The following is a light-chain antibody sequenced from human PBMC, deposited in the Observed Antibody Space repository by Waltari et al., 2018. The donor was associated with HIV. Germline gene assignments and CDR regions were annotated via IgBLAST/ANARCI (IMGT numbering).Light chain of an antibody. J-gene: IGLJ3*02. CDR3: CSFSPNGASWV. CDR2: DVT. V-gene: IGLV2-23*02. CDR1: SSDIGPYDL. Sequence: QSALTQPASVSGSPGQSITVSCTGTSSDIGPYDLVSWYQKEPGKAPKIIIHDVTARPSGVSSRVSGSKSGNTAFLTISGLQVEDESLYFCCSFSPNGASWVFGGGTKVTVL.